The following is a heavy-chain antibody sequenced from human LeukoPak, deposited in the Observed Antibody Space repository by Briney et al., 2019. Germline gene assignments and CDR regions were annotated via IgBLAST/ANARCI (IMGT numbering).Heavy chain of an antibody. CDR2: ISWNSGSI. D-gene: IGHD6-13*01. V-gene: IGHV3-9*01. CDR1: GFTFDDYA. CDR3: ARIGPEQQLIF. Sequence: GGSLRLSCAASGFTFDDYAMHWVRQAPGKGLEWVSGISWNSGSIGYADSVKGRFTISRDNAKNSLYLQMNSLRAEDTAVYYCARIGPEQQLIFRGQGTLVTVSS. J-gene: IGHJ4*02.